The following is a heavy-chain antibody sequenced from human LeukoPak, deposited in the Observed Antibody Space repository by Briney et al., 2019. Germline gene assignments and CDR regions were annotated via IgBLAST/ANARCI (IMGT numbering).Heavy chain of an antibody. CDR2: ISDDGRRK. V-gene: IGHV3-30*03. CDR1: GFSFISYG. J-gene: IGHJ4*02. Sequence: GGSLRLSCAASGFSFISYGMEWVRQAPGKGLEWVGVISDDGRRKDYADSVKGRFTISRDNSKDTLYLQMNSLRADDTAVYYCARRPSDYGDYVSYFDYWGQGTLVTVSS. CDR3: ARRPSDYGDYVSYFDY. D-gene: IGHD4-17*01.